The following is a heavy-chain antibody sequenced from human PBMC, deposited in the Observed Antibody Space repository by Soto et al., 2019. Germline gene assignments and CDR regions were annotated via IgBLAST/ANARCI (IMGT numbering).Heavy chain of an antibody. Sequence: GGSLRLSCAASGFTFSSFGMNWVRQAPGKGLEWVSYISSSGSTIYYADSLEGRFTISRDNAKNSLYLQMNSLRAEDTAVYYCARGGIAVAGRYFDSWGQGTLVTVSS. CDR2: ISSSGSTI. CDR3: ARGGIAVAGRYFDS. CDR1: GFTFSSFG. D-gene: IGHD6-19*01. V-gene: IGHV3-48*01. J-gene: IGHJ4*02.